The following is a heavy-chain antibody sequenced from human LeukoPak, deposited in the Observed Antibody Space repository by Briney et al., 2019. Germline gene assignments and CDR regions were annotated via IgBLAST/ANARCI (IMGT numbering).Heavy chain of an antibody. Sequence: GGSLRLSCAASGFTSSSYAMSWVRQAPGKGLEWVSTVSSSGDSTYYADSVKGRFTISRDNSKNTLYLQMNSLRAEGTAVYYCAKDRVSYYYGSADMDVWGRGTTVTVSS. CDR2: VSSSGDST. J-gene: IGHJ6*04. CDR3: AKDRVSYYYGSADMDV. D-gene: IGHD3-10*01. V-gene: IGHV3-23*01. CDR1: GFTSSSYA.